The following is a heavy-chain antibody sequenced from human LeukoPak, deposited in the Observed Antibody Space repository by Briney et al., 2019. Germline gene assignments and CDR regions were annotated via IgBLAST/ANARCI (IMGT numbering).Heavy chain of an antibody. CDR3: VRGPYGSSISNWFDP. Sequence: SETLSLTCSVSGGSTTGYSWSWIRQPPGKGLEWIGYIYYSGDTYYNASLKSRVSFSVDTSQKQFSLKLKSVTAADTAVYYCVRGPYGSSISNWFDPWGQGILVIVSS. J-gene: IGHJ5*02. D-gene: IGHD3-10*01. CDR1: GGSTTGYS. V-gene: IGHV4-59*01. CDR2: IYYSGDT.